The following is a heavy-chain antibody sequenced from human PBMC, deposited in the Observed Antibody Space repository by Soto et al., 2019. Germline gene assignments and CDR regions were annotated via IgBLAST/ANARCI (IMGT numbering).Heavy chain of an antibody. CDR2: IYYSGST. CDR1: GGSISSGGYY. D-gene: IGHD3-3*01. CDR3: ARFTYSDFWSGYSPPFDY. J-gene: IGHJ4*02. Sequence: PSETLSLTCTVSGGSISSGGYYWGWIRQHPGKGLEWIGYIYYSGSTYYNPSLKSRVTISVGTSKNQFSLRLSSVTAADTAVYYCARFTYSDFWSGYSPPFDYWGQGTLVTVSS. V-gene: IGHV4-31*03.